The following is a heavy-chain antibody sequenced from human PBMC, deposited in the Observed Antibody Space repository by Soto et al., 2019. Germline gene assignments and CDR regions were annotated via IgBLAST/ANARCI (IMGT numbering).Heavy chain of an antibody. CDR1: GFIFSTCG. CDR3: ARGKSGLAQWLDP. V-gene: IGHV3-48*02. D-gene: IGHD2-21*01. CDR2: ISGGGDVI. J-gene: IGHJ5*01. Sequence: LRLSCVASGFIFSTCGMNWVRRAPGKELEWLSYISGGGDVILYADSVKGRFTISRDNAKNSVYLQMSSLRDEDTAVYYCARGKSGLAQWLDPWGQGTPVTVSS.